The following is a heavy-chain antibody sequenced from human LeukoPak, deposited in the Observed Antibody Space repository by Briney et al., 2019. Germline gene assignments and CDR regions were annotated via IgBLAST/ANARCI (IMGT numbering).Heavy chain of an antibody. J-gene: IGHJ4*02. Sequence: PGGSLRLSCAASGFTFSSYAMSWVRQAPGKGLEWVSAISGSGGSTYYADSVKGRFTISRDNSKNTLYLQMNSLRAEDTAVYYCAKAPGGYCSGGSCRFDYWGQGTLVTVSS. D-gene: IGHD2-15*01. V-gene: IGHV3-23*01. CDR3: AKAPGGYCSGGSCRFDY. CDR1: GFTFSSYA. CDR2: ISGSGGST.